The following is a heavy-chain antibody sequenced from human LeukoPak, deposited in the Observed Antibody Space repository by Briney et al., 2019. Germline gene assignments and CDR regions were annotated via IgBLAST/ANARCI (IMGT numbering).Heavy chain of an antibody. CDR2: MNPNSGNT. J-gene: IGHJ4*02. CDR1: GYTFTSYD. V-gene: IGHV1-8*03. Sequence: ASVKVSCKASGYTFTSYDINWVRQVTGQGLEWMGWMNPNSGNTGYAQKFQGRVTITRNTSISTAYMELSSLRSEDTAVYYCARVQRMVRGSFDYWGQGTLVTVSS. CDR3: ARVQRMVRGSFDY. D-gene: IGHD3-10*01.